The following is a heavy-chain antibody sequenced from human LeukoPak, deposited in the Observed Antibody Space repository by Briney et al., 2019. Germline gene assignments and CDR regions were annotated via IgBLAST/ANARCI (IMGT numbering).Heavy chain of an antibody. J-gene: IGHJ4*02. CDR2: ISSSDSTI. CDR3: ARVDCSSSSCYELDY. Sequence: PGGSLRLSCAGSGFTFSDYYISWIRQAPGKGLEWVSYISSSDSTIYYADSVKGRFTISRDNAKNSLYLQMNSLRVEDTAVYYCARVDCSSSSCYELDYWGQGTLVTVSS. CDR1: GFTFSDYY. D-gene: IGHD2-2*01. V-gene: IGHV3-11*04.